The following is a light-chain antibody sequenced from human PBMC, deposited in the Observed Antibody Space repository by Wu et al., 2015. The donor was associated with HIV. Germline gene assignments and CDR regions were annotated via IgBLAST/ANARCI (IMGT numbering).Light chain of an antibody. CDR3: QEYSSYSRYT. CDR1: QSVSNW. CDR2: EAS. J-gene: IGKJ2*01. Sequence: DIQMTQSPSTLSASLGDRVTITCRASQSVSNWLAWYQQKPGEAPKLLIYEASRLENGVSSRFSGSGSGTQFSLTISSLQPGDVGSYYCQEYSSYSRYTFGQGTKLDI. V-gene: IGKV1-5*03.